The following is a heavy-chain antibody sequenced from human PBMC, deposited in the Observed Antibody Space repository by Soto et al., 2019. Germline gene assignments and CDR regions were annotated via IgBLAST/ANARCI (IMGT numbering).Heavy chain of an antibody. Sequence: PWESLKIPCKGSGYSFTIYWIGWVRQMPGKGLEWMGIIYPGDSDTRYSPSFQGQVTISADKSISTAYLQWSSLKASDTAMYYCARHGXPKGGYDFWSGYSVFDYRGQGTLVTVSS. D-gene: IGHD3-3*01. CDR1: GYSFTIYW. CDR2: IYPGDSDT. J-gene: IGHJ4*02. CDR3: ARHGXPKGGYDFWSGYSVFDY. V-gene: IGHV5-51*01.